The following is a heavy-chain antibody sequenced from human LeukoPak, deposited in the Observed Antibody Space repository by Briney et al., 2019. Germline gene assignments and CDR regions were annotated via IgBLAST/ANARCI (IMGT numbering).Heavy chain of an antibody. V-gene: IGHV1-69*05. CDR1: GGTFSSYA. D-gene: IGHD5-12*01. Sequence: GSSVKVSCKASGGTFSSYAISWVRQAPGQGLEWMGGIIPIFGTANYAQKFQGRVTITTDESTSTAYMELSSLRSEDTAVYYCARTRRGYSGYDLNWSDPWGQGTLVTVSS. J-gene: IGHJ5*02. CDR3: ARTRRGYSGYDLNWSDP. CDR2: IIPIFGTA.